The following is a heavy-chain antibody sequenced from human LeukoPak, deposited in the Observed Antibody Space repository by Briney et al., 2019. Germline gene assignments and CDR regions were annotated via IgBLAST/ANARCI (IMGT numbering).Heavy chain of an antibody. Sequence: QAGGSLRLSCAASGFTFSSYGMHWVRQAPGKGLEWVAFIRYDGTNKYYADSVKGRFTTSRDNSKNTLYLQMNSLRPEDTAVYYCAKEITMVVTNPNWGQGTLVTVSS. J-gene: IGHJ4*02. D-gene: IGHD4-23*01. CDR2: IRYDGTNK. CDR3: AKEITMVVTNPN. CDR1: GFTFSSYG. V-gene: IGHV3-30*02.